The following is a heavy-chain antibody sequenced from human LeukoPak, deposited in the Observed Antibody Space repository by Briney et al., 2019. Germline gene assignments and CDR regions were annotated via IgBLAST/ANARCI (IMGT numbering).Heavy chain of an antibody. CDR1: GYTFSSYS. CDR2: ISSSSSYR. Sequence: PGGSLRLSCAASGYTFSSYSMNWVRQAPGKGLEWVSCISSSSSYRYYADAVKGRFTISRDNAKNSLYLQMNSLRAEDTAVYYCARGEAGYCSSTSCYMRYYYYYCMAVCGQGTTVTVSS. J-gene: IGHJ6*02. CDR3: ARGEAGYCSSTSCYMRYYYYYCMAV. D-gene: IGHD2-2*02. V-gene: IGHV3-21*01.